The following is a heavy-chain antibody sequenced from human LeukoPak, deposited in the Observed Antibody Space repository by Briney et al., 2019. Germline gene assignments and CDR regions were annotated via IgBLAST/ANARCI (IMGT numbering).Heavy chain of an antibody. Sequence: ASVKVSCKASGYTFTSYPMNWVRQAPGQGLEWMGWINTNTGNPTYAQGFTGRFVFSLDTSVSTAYLQISSLKAEDTAVYYCAKDSAVYGMDYWGQGTLVTVSS. D-gene: IGHD2-8*01. CDR2: INTNTGNP. CDR1: GYTFTSYP. J-gene: IGHJ4*02. CDR3: AKDSAVYGMDY. V-gene: IGHV7-4-1*02.